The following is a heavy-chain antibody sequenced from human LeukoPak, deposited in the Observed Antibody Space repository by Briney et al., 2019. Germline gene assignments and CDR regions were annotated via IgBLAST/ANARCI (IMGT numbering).Heavy chain of an antibody. Sequence: GGSLRLSCSASRFTFSSYAMSWVRQAPGKGLEWVSAISGSGGSTYYADSVKGRFTISRDNSKNTLYLQMNSLRAEDTAVYYCAKRAGPQWLVYYYYGMDVWDQGTTVTVSS. J-gene: IGHJ6*02. CDR1: RFTFSSYA. CDR2: ISGSGGST. D-gene: IGHD6-19*01. V-gene: IGHV3-23*01. CDR3: AKRAGPQWLVYYYYGMDV.